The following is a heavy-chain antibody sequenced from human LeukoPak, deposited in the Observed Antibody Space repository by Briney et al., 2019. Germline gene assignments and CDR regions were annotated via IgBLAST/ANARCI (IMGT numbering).Heavy chain of an antibody. Sequence: GGSLRLSCAASGFTFSSYEMNWVRQAPGKGLEWVSYISSSGSTIYYADSVKGRFTISRDNAKNSLYLQMNSLRAEDTAVYYCAKIPRIGYSSGPHDAFDIWGQGTMVTVSS. V-gene: IGHV3-48*03. CDR3: AKIPRIGYSSGPHDAFDI. J-gene: IGHJ3*02. D-gene: IGHD6-19*01. CDR1: GFTFSSYE. CDR2: ISSSGSTI.